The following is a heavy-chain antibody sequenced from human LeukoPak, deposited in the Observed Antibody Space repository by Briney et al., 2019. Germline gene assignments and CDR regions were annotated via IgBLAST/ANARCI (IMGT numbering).Heavy chain of an antibody. J-gene: IGHJ4*02. CDR1: GGSFSGYY. D-gene: IGHD5-12*01. V-gene: IGHV4-34*01. CDR3: ARGPLKRIYKPLSNYAPFDY. Sequence: PSETLSLTCAVYGGSFSGYYWSWIRQPPGKGLEWIGEINHSGSTNYNPSLKSRVTISVDTSKNQFSLKLSSVTAADTAVYYCARGPLKRIYKPLSNYAPFDYWGQGTLVTVSS. CDR2: INHSGST.